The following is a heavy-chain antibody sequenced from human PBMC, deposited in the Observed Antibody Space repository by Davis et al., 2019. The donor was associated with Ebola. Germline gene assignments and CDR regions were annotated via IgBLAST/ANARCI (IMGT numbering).Heavy chain of an antibody. Sequence: GGSLRLSCAASGFTFDDYAMHWVRQAPGKGLEWVSGISWNSGSIGYADSVKGRLTISRDNAKNSLYLQMNSLRAEDTAVYYCARDNGYYDFWSGYYTERYGMDVWGQGTTVTVSS. D-gene: IGHD3-3*01. V-gene: IGHV3-9*01. CDR2: ISWNSGSI. CDR1: GFTFDDYA. CDR3: ARDNGYYDFWSGYYTERYGMDV. J-gene: IGHJ6*02.